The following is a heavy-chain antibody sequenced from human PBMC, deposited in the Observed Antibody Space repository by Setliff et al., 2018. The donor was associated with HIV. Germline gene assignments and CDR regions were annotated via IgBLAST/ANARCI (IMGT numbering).Heavy chain of an antibody. CDR2: IYTTGST. D-gene: IGHD3-10*01. CDR1: GDSTSSYY. CDR3: ARGDITMVRGVIYGYFDY. Sequence: LSLTCPVSGDSTSSYYWSWIRQPPGKGLEWIGYIYTTGSTNYNPSLKSRVTISLDTSKNQLSLKLSSVTAADTAVYYCARGDITMVRGVIYGYFDYWGQGTLVTVSS. J-gene: IGHJ4*02. V-gene: IGHV4-4*09.